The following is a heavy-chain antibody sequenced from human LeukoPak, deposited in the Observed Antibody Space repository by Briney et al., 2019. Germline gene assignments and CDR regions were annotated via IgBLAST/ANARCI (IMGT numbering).Heavy chain of an antibody. CDR1: GLTFSSYG. CDR2: ISSSSSTM. CDR3: ARVDCSGGSCYSSLDY. J-gene: IGHJ4*02. V-gene: IGHV3-48*01. Sequence: GGSLRLSCAASGLTFSSYGMNWVRQAPGKGLEWISYISSSSSTMYYADSVKDRFTIFRDNAKNSLFLQMDSLRVEDTAVYFCARVDCSGGSCYSSLDYWGQGTLVTVSS. D-gene: IGHD2-15*01.